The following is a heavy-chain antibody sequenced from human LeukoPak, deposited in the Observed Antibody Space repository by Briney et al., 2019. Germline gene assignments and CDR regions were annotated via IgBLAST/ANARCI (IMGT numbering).Heavy chain of an antibody. D-gene: IGHD6-13*01. Sequence: SETLSLTCTVSGGSISSYYWSWIRQPAGKGLEWIGRIYTSGSTNYNPSLKSRVTISVDTSKNQFSLKLSSVTAADTAVYYCAGQQLKPMYNWFDPWGQGTLVTVSS. CDR1: GGSISSYY. CDR3: AGQQLKPMYNWFDP. V-gene: IGHV4-4*07. J-gene: IGHJ5*02. CDR2: IYTSGST.